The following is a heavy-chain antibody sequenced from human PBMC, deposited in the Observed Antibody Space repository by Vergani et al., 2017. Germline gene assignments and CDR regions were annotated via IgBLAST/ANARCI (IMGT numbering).Heavy chain of an antibody. CDR1: GGSFSGYY. D-gene: IGHD3-3*01. CDR2: INHSGST. Sequence: QVQLQQWGAGLLKPSETLSLTCAVYGGSFSGYYWSWIRQPPGKGLEWIGEINHSGSTNYNPSLKSRVTISVDTSKKQFSLKLSSVTAADTAVYYCAREGIDYDFWSGYYPDAFDIWGQGTMVTVSS. V-gene: IGHV4-34*01. CDR3: AREGIDYDFWSGYYPDAFDI. J-gene: IGHJ3*02.